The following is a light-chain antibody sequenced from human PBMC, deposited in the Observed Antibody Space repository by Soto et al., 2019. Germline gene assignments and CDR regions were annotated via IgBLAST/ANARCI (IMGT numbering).Light chain of an antibody. Sequence: QSALTQPPSASGSPGQSVTISCTGTSSDVGGYNYISWYQHHPGKAPKLMIYEVSQRPSGVPDRFSGSKSGNTASLTVSGLQAEDEADYYCTSYAGSNNRGVFGSGTKVTV. V-gene: IGLV2-8*01. CDR3: TSYAGSNNRGV. CDR1: SSDVGGYNY. CDR2: EVS. J-gene: IGLJ1*01.